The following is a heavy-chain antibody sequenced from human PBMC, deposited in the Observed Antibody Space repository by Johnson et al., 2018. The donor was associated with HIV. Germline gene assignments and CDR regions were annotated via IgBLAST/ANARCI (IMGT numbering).Heavy chain of an antibody. CDR1: GFTVRSNY. CDR3: ARVLGPYSFDI. D-gene: IGHD7-27*01. V-gene: IGHV3-53*01. J-gene: IGHJ3*02. Sequence: VQLVESGGGLIQPGGSLRLSCAASGFTVRSNYMSWVRQAPGKGLEWVSVIYGGGSTYYADSVKGRFTISRDNSKNTLYLPMNSLRAEDTAVDYCARVLGPYSFDIWGQGTMVTVSS. CDR2: IYGGGST.